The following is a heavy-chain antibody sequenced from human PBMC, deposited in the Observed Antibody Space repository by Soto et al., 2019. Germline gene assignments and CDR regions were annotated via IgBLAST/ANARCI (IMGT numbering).Heavy chain of an antibody. CDR1: GGSISSGGYY. CDR3: ARDESDTDAFDI. D-gene: IGHD5-18*01. V-gene: IGHV4-31*03. CDR2: IYYSGTT. Sequence: TSETLSLTCTVSGGSISSGGYYWSWIRQNPGKGLEWIGYIYYSGTTNYNPSLKSRLTISVDTSKNQFSLKLNSMTAADTAVYYCARDESDTDAFDIWGQGTMVTVSS. J-gene: IGHJ3*02.